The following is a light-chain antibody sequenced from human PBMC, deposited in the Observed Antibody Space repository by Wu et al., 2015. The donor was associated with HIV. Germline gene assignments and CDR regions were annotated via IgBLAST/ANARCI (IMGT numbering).Light chain of an antibody. CDR3: QQYNSYSPWT. V-gene: IGKV1-5*03. CDR1: QSISSW. J-gene: IGKJ1*01. CDR2: KAS. Sequence: DIQMTQSPSTLSASVGDRVTITCRASQSISSWLAWYQQKPGKAPKLLIYKASSLESGVPSRFSGSGSGTEFTLTISSLQPDDFATYYCQQYNSYSPWTFGRGTKVEI.